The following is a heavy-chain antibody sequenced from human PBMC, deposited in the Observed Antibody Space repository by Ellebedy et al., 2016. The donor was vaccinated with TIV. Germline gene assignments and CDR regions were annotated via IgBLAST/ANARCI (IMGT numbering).Heavy chain of an antibody. Sequence: GESLKISXAGSGFTFSRYWMHWVRQAPGKGLVWVSRMNSDGTITTHADSVKGRFTISRDNAKNTLYLQMNSLRVEDTAVYYCVGDFGGGDDYWGQGTLVTVSS. D-gene: IGHD2-21*02. V-gene: IGHV3-74*01. CDR3: VGDFGGGDDY. J-gene: IGHJ4*02. CDR2: MNSDGTIT. CDR1: GFTFSRYW.